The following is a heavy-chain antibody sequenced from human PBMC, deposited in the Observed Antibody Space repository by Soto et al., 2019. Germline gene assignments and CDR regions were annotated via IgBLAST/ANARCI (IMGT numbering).Heavy chain of an antibody. J-gene: IGHJ4*02. CDR1: GFTFSSYG. V-gene: IGHV3-33*01. Sequence: QVQLVESGGGVVQPGRSLRLSCAASGFTFSSYGMHWVRQAPGKGLEWVAVIWYDGSNKYYADSVKGRFTISRDNSKNTLYLHMNSLRAEDTAVYYCAREGFGGDYGSGSFYFDYWGQGTLVTVSS. CDR3: AREGFGGDYGSGSFYFDY. D-gene: IGHD3-10*01. CDR2: IWYDGSNK.